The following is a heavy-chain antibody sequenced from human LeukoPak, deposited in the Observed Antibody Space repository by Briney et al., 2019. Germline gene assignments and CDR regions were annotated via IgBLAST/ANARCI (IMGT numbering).Heavy chain of an antibody. Sequence: GGSLRLSCAASGFTFSNYVMSWVRQVPGKGLEWVSTITGSGDSTYYADSVKGRFTVSRDNSKSTLYVQMSNLRAEDTALYYCAKRGAVAGGEDYWGQGTLVTVSS. CDR2: ITGSGDST. D-gene: IGHD6-19*01. CDR1: GFTFSNYV. V-gene: IGHV3-23*01. CDR3: AKRGAVAGGEDY. J-gene: IGHJ4*02.